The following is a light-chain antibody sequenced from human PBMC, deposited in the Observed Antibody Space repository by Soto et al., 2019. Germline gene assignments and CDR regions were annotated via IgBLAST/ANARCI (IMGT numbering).Light chain of an antibody. V-gene: IGKV1-5*01. CDR3: QQYNSFPLT. Sequence: DIQMTQSPSTLSASVGDRVTITCRASQSIRSWLAWYQQKPGTAPKFLIYDASSLESGVPSRFSGSGSGTEFTLTISSLQPDDFATYYCQQYNSFPLTFGGGTKVDIK. CDR2: DAS. CDR1: QSIRSW. J-gene: IGKJ4*01.